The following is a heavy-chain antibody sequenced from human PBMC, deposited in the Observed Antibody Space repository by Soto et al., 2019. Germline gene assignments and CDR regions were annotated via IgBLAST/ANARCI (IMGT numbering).Heavy chain of an antibody. CDR3: AREGLYGAYWLFDY. D-gene: IGHD2-8*01. Sequence: GGSLRLSCAASGFTFSSYAMHWVRQAPGKGLEWVAVISSSDGGNKYYAESVKGRFTISRDNSKNTVYLQMSSLGAEDTAVYYCAREGLYGAYWLFDYWGQGTLVTVSS. CDR2: ISSSDGGNK. J-gene: IGHJ4*02. V-gene: IGHV3-30-3*01. CDR1: GFTFSSYA.